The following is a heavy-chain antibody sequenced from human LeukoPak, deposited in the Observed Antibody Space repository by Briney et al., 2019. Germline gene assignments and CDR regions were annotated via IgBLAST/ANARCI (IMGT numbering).Heavy chain of an antibody. D-gene: IGHD6-13*01. J-gene: IGHJ4*02. Sequence: ETLSLTCTVSGGSISSYYWSWVRQAPGKGLEWVSVIYSGGSTYYADSVKGRFTISRDNSKNTLYLQMNSLRAEDTAVYYCARVASVDYSSSWIDYWGQGTLVTVSS. CDR2: IYSGGST. CDR3: ARVASVDYSSSWIDY. V-gene: IGHV3-66*01. CDR1: GGSISSYY.